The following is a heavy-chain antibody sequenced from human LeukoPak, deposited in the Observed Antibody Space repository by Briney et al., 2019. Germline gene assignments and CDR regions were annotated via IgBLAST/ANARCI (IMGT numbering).Heavy chain of an antibody. Sequence: GGSLTLSCTASGFTFSGYWMSWVRQAPGKGLEWVANIKHVGTEKYYVDSVKGRFTISRDNAKNSLYLQMNSLRAEDTAVYYCAKVPSAVAGPSDFDYWGQGTLVTVSS. J-gene: IGHJ4*02. CDR2: IKHVGTEK. CDR3: AKVPSAVAGPSDFDY. CDR1: GFTFSGYW. V-gene: IGHV3-7*03. D-gene: IGHD6-19*01.